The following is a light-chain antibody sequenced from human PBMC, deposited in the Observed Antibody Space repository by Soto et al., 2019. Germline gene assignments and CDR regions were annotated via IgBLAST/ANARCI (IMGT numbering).Light chain of an antibody. V-gene: IGLV1-51*01. CDR1: SSNIGNNF. CDR2: DNN. CDR3: GTWDSSLSAYV. Sequence: QPVLTQPPSVSAAPGQKVTISCSGSSSNIGNNFVSWYQQLPGTAPKLLIYDNNERPSGIPDRFSGSKSGTSATLGITGLQTGDEADYYCGTWDSSLSAYVFGTGTKVTVL. J-gene: IGLJ1*01.